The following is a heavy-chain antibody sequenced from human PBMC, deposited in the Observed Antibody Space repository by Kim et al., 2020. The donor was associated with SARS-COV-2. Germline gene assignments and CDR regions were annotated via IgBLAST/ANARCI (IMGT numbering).Heavy chain of an antibody. CDR3: ARGTAFYFEH. V-gene: IGHV3-48*03. CDR2: TK. J-gene: IGHJ4*02. Sequence: TKSSADHGKGRFTASSDNAKNSLHLQMNSLTAEETAVYYCARGTAFYFEHWGQGALVTVSS. D-gene: IGHD2-8*02.